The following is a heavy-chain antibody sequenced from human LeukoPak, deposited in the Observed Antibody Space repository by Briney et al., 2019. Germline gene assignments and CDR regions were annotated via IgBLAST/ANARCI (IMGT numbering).Heavy chain of an antibody. CDR2: IWYDGSNK. CDR1: GFTFSSYG. Sequence: PGGSLRLSCAASGFTFSSYGMPWVRQAPGKGLEWVAVIWYDGSNKYYADSVKGRFTISRDNSKNTLYLQMNSLRAEDTAVYYCARDRDIVVVPAAYYYYYGMDVCGQGTTVTVSS. V-gene: IGHV3-33*01. CDR3: ARDRDIVVVPAAYYYYYGMDV. D-gene: IGHD2-2*01. J-gene: IGHJ6*02.